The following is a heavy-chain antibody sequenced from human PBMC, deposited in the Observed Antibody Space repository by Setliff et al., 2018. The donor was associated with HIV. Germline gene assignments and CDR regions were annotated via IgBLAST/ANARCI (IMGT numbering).Heavy chain of an antibody. CDR2: IIPNSGGT. D-gene: IGHD3-22*01. CDR3: ARDMTSYYDRSGSFGWFAP. CDR1: GYTFTAYY. Sequence: GASVKVSCKASGYTFTAYYIHWVRQAPGQGLERMGRIIPNSGGTNYAQKFQDRVTMTRDTSISTAYMELSRLRSDDTAVYYCARDMTSYYDRSGSFGWFAPWGQGTPVTVSS. J-gene: IGHJ5*02. V-gene: IGHV1-2*06.